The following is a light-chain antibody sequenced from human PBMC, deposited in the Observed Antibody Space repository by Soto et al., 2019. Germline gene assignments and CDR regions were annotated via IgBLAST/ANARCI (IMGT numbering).Light chain of an antibody. Sequence: QSVLTQPPSVSAAPGQKVTISCSGSSSNIGGNSVSWYQQLPGTAPKLLIYDDNKRPSGIPDRFSGSKSGTSATLGITGFQTGDEAEYYCESWDSRLSAYVFGTGTKVTV. CDR3: ESWDSRLSAYV. CDR2: DDN. CDR1: SSNIGGNS. J-gene: IGLJ1*01. V-gene: IGLV1-51*01.